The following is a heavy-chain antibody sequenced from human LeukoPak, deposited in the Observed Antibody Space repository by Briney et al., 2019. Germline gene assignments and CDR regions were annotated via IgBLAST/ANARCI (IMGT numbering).Heavy chain of an antibody. J-gene: IGHJ4*02. D-gene: IGHD5-18*01. CDR2: IYSTGNT. Sequence: SETLSLTCGVSGGSISTYYWTWIRQPAGKGLEWIGRIYSTGNTNYNPSLESRVTMSLDMSKNQFSLQLTSVTAADTALYYCAKAGSYGDGREYYFDYWGQGTLVTVSS. CDR1: GGSISTYY. CDR3: AKAGSYGDGREYYFDY. V-gene: IGHV4-4*07.